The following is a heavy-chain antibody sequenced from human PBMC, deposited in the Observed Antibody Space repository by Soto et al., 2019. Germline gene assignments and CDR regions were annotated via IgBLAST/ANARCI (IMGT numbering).Heavy chain of an antibody. CDR2: IIPIFGTA. Sequence: GAAVKVSCKASGCTFSSYAISWVRQAPGQGLEWMGGIIPIFGTANYAQKFQGRVTITADESTSTAYMELSSLRSEDTAVYYCASRALDSSGYYFDYWGQGTLVTVSS. CDR3: ASRALDSSGYYFDY. D-gene: IGHD3-22*01. V-gene: IGHV1-69*13. CDR1: GCTFSSYA. J-gene: IGHJ4*02.